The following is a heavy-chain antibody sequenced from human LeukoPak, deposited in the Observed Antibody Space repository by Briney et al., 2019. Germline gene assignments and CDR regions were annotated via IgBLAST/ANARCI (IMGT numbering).Heavy chain of an antibody. J-gene: IGHJ4*02. CDR2: ISGRGNNT. CDR1: GFPFNNYD. Sequence: GGSLRLFCAASGFPFNNYDIIWVRQSPEKALECVSHISGRGNNTYYAVSVRGRITISRDKSKNTQYLQMNSLKPEDTAVYYCAKAGRDDFWSGSPYYFDYWGQGTLVTVSS. D-gene: IGHD3-3*01. CDR3: AKAGRDDFWSGSPYYFDY. V-gene: IGHV3-23*01.